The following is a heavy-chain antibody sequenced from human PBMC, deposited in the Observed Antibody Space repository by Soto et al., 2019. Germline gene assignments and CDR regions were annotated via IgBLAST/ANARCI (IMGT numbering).Heavy chain of an antibody. D-gene: IGHD6-19*01. CDR1: GFTFSNYA. CDR2: ISGSGGST. V-gene: IGHV3-23*01. CDR3: ARRSSGWYFDY. J-gene: IGHJ4*02. Sequence: EVQLLESGRGLVQPGGSLRLSCAAPGFTFSNYAMNWVRQAPGKGLEWVSVISGSGGSTYYADSVKGRFTISRDNSKNTLYLQMNSLRGEDTAVYYCARRSSGWYFDYWGQGTLVTVSS.